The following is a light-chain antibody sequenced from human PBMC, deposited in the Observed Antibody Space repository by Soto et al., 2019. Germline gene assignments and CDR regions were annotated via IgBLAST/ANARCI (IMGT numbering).Light chain of an antibody. Sequence: EVVLTQSPATLSLSPGESATLSCRASESVCTYLAWYQQRPDQAPRLVIYDASTRATGIADRFSGSGSGTDFTLTISSLEPEDFAVYYCQQGGNRPPRTFGQGTKVDIK. CDR2: DAS. J-gene: IGKJ1*01. V-gene: IGKV3-11*01. CDR1: ESVCTY. CDR3: QQGGNRPPRT.